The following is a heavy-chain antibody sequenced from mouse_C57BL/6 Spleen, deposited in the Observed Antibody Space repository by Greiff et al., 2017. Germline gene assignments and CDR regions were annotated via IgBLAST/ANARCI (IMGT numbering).Heavy chain of an antibody. CDR3: ARWHYGSSLDY. CDR2: IDPANGNT. CDR1: GFNIKNSY. J-gene: IGHJ2*02. Sequence: VQLQQSVAELVRPGASVKLSCTASGFNIKNSYMHWVKQRPEQGLEWIGRIDPANGNTKYAPKFQGKATITADTSYNTAYLQLSILTSEDSAIYYCARWHYGSSLDYWGQGTSLTVSS. V-gene: IGHV14-3*01. D-gene: IGHD1-1*01.